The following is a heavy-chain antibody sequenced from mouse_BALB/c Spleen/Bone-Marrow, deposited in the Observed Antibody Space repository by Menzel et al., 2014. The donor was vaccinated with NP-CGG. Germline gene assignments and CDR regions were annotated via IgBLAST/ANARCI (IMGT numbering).Heavy chain of an antibody. CDR3: ARLYDYGWFAY. D-gene: IGHD2-4*01. CDR1: GFDFSRYW. CDR2: INPDSRTI. V-gene: IGHV4-1*02. Sequence: EVQLQQSGGGLVQPGRSLKLSCAASGFDFSRYWMSWVRQAPGKGLEWIGEINPDSRTINYSPSLKDKFIISGDNAKNTLYLQMSKVRSEDTALYYCARLYDYGWFAYWGQGTLVTVSS. J-gene: IGHJ3*01.